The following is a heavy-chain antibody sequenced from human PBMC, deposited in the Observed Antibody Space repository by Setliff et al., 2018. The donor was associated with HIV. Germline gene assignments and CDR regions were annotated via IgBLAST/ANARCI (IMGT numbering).Heavy chain of an antibody. J-gene: IGHJ3*02. D-gene: IGHD2-21*02. CDR3: AREVDVVTTSDAFDI. CDR2: IYYNGNA. V-gene: IGHV4-30-4*01. Sequence: SWFRQPPGKGLEWIGYIYYNGNAYYYNPSLKSRTTRSLDTSMNHFSLKLTSVTAADTAVYYCAREVDVVTTSDAFDIWGQGTMVTVSS.